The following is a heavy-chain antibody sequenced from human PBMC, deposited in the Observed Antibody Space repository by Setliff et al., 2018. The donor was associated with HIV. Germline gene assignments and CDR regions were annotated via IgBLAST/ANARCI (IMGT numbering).Heavy chain of an antibody. CDR2: IYTSGST. D-gene: IGHD3-3*01. CDR3: GGGSRITIFGVVKGTNWFDP. Sequence: SETLSLTCTVSGGSISSGSFYWSWIRQPAGKGLEWIGHIYTSGSTDYNPSLKSRVSISVDTSKNQFSLKLNSVTAADTAAYYCGGGSRITIFGVVKGTNWFDPWGQGTLVTVSS. CDR1: GGSISSGSFY. V-gene: IGHV4-61*09. J-gene: IGHJ5*02.